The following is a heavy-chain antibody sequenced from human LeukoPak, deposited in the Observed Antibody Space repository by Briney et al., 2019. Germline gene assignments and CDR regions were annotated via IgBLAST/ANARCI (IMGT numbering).Heavy chain of an antibody. CDR3: AREIVVVVAATPVTTGFDY. Sequence: SETLSLTCTVSGGSISSGSYYWSWIRQPAGKGLERIGRIYTSGSTNYNPSLKSRVTISVDTSKNQFSLKLSSVTAADTAVYYCAREIVVVVAATPVTTGFDYWGQGTLVTVSS. CDR2: IYTSGST. V-gene: IGHV4-61*02. J-gene: IGHJ4*02. D-gene: IGHD2-15*01. CDR1: GGSISSGSYY.